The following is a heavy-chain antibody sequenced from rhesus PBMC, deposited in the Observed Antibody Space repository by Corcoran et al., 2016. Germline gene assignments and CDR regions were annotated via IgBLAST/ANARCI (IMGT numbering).Heavy chain of an antibody. Sequence: DVQLVESGGGLVKPGGSLRLSCVASGFTFSSYEMHWVRQAPGKGLEWVSIISESVGTIYYPDSVKGRFTISRDNAKNSLFLQMNSLRAEDTAVYYCTRDGAAARFDYWGQGVLVTVSS. J-gene: IGHJ4*01. CDR1: GFTFSSYE. V-gene: IGHV3-100*02. CDR3: TRDGAAARFDY. CDR2: ISESVGTI. D-gene: IGHD6-25*01.